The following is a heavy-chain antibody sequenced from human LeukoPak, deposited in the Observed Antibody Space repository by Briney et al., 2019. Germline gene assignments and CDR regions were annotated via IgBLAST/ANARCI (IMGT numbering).Heavy chain of an antibody. CDR2: IYYSGST. D-gene: IGHD2-15*01. V-gene: IGHV4-59*01. J-gene: IGHJ3*02. CDR1: GGSISSYY. CDR3: ARDLIDDAFDI. Sequence: PSETLSLTCTVSGGSISSYYWSWIRQPPRKGLEWIGYIYYSGSTNYNPSLKSRVTISVDTSKNQFSLKLSSVTAADTAVYYCARDLIDDAFDIWGQGTMVTVSS.